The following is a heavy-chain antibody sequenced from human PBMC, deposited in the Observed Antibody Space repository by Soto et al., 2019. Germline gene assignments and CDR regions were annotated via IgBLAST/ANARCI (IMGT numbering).Heavy chain of an antibody. Sequence: SETLSLTCAVYGGSFSGYYWTWIRQPPGTGLEWIGEINHSGSTNYNPSLKSRVTISVDTSKNQFSLKLSSVTAADTAVYYCARVSGIYYYGMDVWGQGTTVTVSS. CDR2: INHSGST. D-gene: IGHD3-10*01. CDR1: GGSFSGYY. CDR3: ARVSGIYYYGMDV. J-gene: IGHJ6*02. V-gene: IGHV4-34*01.